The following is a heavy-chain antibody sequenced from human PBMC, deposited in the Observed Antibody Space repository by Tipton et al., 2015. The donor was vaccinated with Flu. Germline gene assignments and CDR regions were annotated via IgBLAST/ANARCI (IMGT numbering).Heavy chain of an antibody. D-gene: IGHD1-14*01. V-gene: IGHV3-21*01. CDR3: ARDPNLYYYYYGMDV. J-gene: IGHJ6*02. CDR2: ISSSSSYI. CDR1: GFTFSSYS. Sequence: SLRLSCAASGFTFSSYSMNWVRQAPGKGLEWVSSISSSSSYIYYADSVKGRFTISRDNAKNSLYLQMNSLRAEDTAVYYCARDPNLYYYYYGMDVWGQGTTVTVSS.